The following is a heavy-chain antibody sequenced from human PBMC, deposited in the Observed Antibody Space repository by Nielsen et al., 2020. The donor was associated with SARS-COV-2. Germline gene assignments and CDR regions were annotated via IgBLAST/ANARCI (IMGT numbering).Heavy chain of an antibody. CDR1: GFTFDDYA. CDR3: ARDWSRAFDV. J-gene: IGHJ3*01. V-gene: IGHV3-9*01. Sequence: GGSLRLSCATSGFTFDDYAMHWIRQVPGKGLEWVSGISWNSNSIAYVDSVKGRFTISRDNAKNSMSLQMNSLRVEDTAVYYCARDWSRAFDVWGQGTMVTVSS. CDR2: ISWNSNSI.